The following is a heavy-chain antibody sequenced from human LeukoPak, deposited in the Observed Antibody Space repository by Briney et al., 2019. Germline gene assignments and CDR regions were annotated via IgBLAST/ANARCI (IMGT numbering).Heavy chain of an antibody. Sequence: SETLSLTCTVSGGSISSSSYYWGWIRQPPGKGLEWIGSIYYSGSTNYNPSLKSRVTISIDTSKNQFSLKLSSVTAADTAVYYCARARAVAGTFSWFDPWGQGTLVTVSS. CDR2: IYYSGST. D-gene: IGHD6-19*01. CDR1: GGSISSSSYY. V-gene: IGHV4-39*07. CDR3: ARARAVAGTFSWFDP. J-gene: IGHJ5*02.